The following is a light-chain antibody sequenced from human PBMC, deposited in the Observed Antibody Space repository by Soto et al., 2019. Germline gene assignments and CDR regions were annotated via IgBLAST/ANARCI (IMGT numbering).Light chain of an antibody. CDR1: SSDVGGYNY. CDR2: EVS. J-gene: IGLJ2*01. CDR3: SSYTSSSTLVV. Sequence: QSALTQPASVSGSPGQSITISCAGTSSDVGGYNYVSWCQQHPGKAPKLMIYEVSNRPSGVSNRFSGSKSGNTASLTISGLRAEDEADYYCSSYTSSSTLVVFGGGTKLTVL. V-gene: IGLV2-14*01.